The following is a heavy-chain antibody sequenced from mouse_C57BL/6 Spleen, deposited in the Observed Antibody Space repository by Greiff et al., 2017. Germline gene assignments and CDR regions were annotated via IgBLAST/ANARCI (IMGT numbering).Heavy chain of an antibody. D-gene: IGHD4-1*01. CDR2: ISSGGSYT. J-gene: IGHJ1*03. Sequence: EVKLMESGGDLVKPGGSLKLSCAASGFTFSSYGMSWVRQTPDKRLEWVATISSGGSYTYYPDNAKNTLYLQMSSLKSEDTAMYYCARRGTGTRYFDVWGTGTTVTVSS. V-gene: IGHV5-6*01. CDR1: GFTFSSYG. CDR3: ARRGTGTRYFDV.